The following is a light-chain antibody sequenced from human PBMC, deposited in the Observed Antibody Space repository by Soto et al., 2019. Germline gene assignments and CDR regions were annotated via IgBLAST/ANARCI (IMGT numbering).Light chain of an antibody. CDR2: GTS. V-gene: IGKV3-20*01. CDR1: QSVSSRY. CDR3: NQYGSSPGT. J-gene: IGKJ1*01. Sequence: EIVLTQSPETLSLSPGQRATLSCRASQSVSSRYFAWYQQKAGQAPRLLIYGTSTRAAGVPDRVGGSGFGTDFTLTISGLGPDDVAVYFCNQYGSSPGTFGQGTKVDIK.